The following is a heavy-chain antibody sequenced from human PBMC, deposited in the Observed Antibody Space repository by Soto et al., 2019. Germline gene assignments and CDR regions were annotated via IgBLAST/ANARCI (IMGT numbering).Heavy chain of an antibody. J-gene: IGHJ4*02. CDR2: INPSGGST. D-gene: IGHD3-10*01. CDR3: AKDVIDGSGSYQFDY. V-gene: IGHV1-46*01. CDR1: GYTFTSYY. Sequence: ASVKVSCKASGYTFTSYYMHWVRQAPGQGLEWMGIINPSGGSTSYAQKFQGRVTTTRDTSTSTVYMELSSLRSEDTAVYYCAKDVIDGSGSYQFDYWGQGTLVTVSS.